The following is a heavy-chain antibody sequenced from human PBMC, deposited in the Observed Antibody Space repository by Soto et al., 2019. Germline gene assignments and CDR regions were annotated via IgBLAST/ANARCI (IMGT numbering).Heavy chain of an antibody. D-gene: IGHD3-10*01. CDR3: ARGGHYGSGFDY. V-gene: IGHV4-59*08. J-gene: IGHJ4*02. CDR2: IYYSGST. Sequence: SETLSLTCTVSGGSISTYYWSWIRQPPGKGLEWIGYIYYSGSTNYNPSLKSRVTISVDTSKNQFSLKLSSVTAADTAVYYCARGGHYGSGFDYWGQGTLVTVSS. CDR1: GGSISTYY.